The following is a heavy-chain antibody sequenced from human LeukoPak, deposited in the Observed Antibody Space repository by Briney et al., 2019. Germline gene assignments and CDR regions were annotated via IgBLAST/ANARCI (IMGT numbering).Heavy chain of an antibody. V-gene: IGHV3-30*01. CDR1: GLNFSSYA. D-gene: IGHD6-6*01. J-gene: IGHJ5*02. Sequence: GGSLRLSCAAPGLNFSSYAMNWFRQAPGKGLEWVAVISSDGSNKFYADSVKGRFTVSRDNSKHTLFLLMNSLRTEDTAVYYCARDNEPDYSSSPGWFDPWGQGTLVTVSS. CDR3: ARDNEPDYSSSPGWFDP. CDR2: ISSDGSNK.